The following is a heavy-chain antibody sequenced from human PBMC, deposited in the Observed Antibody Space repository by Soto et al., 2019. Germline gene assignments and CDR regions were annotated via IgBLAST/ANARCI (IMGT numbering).Heavy chain of an antibody. V-gene: IGHV3-30-3*01. CDR2: ISYDGSNK. CDR3: ARPLWRDDYNWGYFDL. J-gene: IGHJ2*01. D-gene: IGHD4-4*01. Sequence: QVQLVESGGGVVQPGRSLRLSCAASGFTFSSYAMHWVRQAPGKGLEWVAVISYDGSNKYYADSVKGRFTISRDNSKNTLYPQMNSLRAEDTAVYYCARPLWRDDYNWGYFDLWGRGPLVTVSS. CDR1: GFTFSSYA.